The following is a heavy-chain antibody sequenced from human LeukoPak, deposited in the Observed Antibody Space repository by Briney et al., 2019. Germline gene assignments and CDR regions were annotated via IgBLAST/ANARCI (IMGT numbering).Heavy chain of an antibody. J-gene: IGHJ4*02. Sequence: PGGSLRLSCAASGFTFSDYYMSWIRQAPGKGLEWVSAISGSGGSTYYADSVKGRFTISRDNSKNTLYLQMNSLRAEDTAVYYCAKDVQLERLYWGQGTLVTISS. CDR3: AKDVQLERLY. CDR2: ISGSGGST. D-gene: IGHD1-1*01. CDR1: GFTFSDYY. V-gene: IGHV3-23*01.